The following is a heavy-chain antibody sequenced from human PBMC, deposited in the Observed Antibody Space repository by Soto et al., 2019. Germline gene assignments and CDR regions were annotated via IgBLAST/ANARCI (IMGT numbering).Heavy chain of an antibody. D-gene: IGHD2-8*01. V-gene: IGHV3-21*01. Sequence: GGSLRLSCAASGFTFSSYSMNWVRQAPGKGLEWVSSISSSSSYIYYADSVKGRFTISRDNAKNSLYLQMNSLRAEDTAVYYCARDYCTNGVCTLLYYFDYWGQGTLVTVSS. CDR3: ARDYCTNGVCTLLYYFDY. J-gene: IGHJ4*02. CDR2: ISSSSSYI. CDR1: GFTFSSYS.